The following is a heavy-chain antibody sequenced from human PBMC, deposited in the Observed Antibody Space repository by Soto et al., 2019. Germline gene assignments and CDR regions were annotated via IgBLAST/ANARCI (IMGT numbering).Heavy chain of an antibody. CDR1: GGSLSSNNW. Sequence: QVQLQESGPGVVKPLGTLALTCTVSGGSLSSNNWWMWVSQSPEKGLEWIGEIYHSGTTNYNPSFNSRVTMSVDKSNNQFSLMLTSVTAEDTAIYYCAREGGAGTFMGFDYWGQGTLVTVSS. V-gene: IGHV4-4*02. D-gene: IGHD6-19*01. CDR3: AREGGAGTFMGFDY. CDR2: IYHSGTT. J-gene: IGHJ4*02.